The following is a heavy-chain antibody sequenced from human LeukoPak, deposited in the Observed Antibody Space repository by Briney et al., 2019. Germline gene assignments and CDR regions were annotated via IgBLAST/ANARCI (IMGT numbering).Heavy chain of an antibody. J-gene: IGHJ4*02. CDR2: IYYSGST. D-gene: IGHD1-14*01. CDR3: ARSGRRGLTPTD. Sequence: PSETLSLTCTVSGGSISSGGYYWSWIRQHPGKGLEWIGYIYYSGSTYYNPSLKSRVTISLDTSKNQFSLKLSSVTAADTAVYYCARSGRRGLTPTDWGQGTLVTVSS. V-gene: IGHV4-31*03. CDR1: GGSISSGGYY.